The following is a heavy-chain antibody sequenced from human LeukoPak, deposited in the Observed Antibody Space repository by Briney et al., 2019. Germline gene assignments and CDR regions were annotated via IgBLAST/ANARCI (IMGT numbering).Heavy chain of an antibody. CDR1: GGSISSGGYY. Sequence: SETLSLTCTVSGGSISSGGYYWSWIRQHPGKGLEWIGYIYYSGSTNYNPSLKSRVTISVDTSKNQFSLKLSSVTAADTAVYYCARLDYGSGSYLDYWGQGTLVTVSS. CDR2: IYYSGST. D-gene: IGHD3-10*01. J-gene: IGHJ4*02. CDR3: ARLDYGSGSYLDY. V-gene: IGHV4-61*08.